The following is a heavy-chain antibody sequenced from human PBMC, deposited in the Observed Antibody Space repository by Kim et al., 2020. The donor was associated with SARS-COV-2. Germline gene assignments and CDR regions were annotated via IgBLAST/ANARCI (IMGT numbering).Heavy chain of an antibody. J-gene: IGHJ5*02. D-gene: IGHD3-3*01. Sequence: SVKVSCKASGGTFSSYAISWVRQAPGQGLEWMGRIIPIFGTANYAQKIQGRVTITADESTSTAYMELSSLRSEDTAVYYCARDVSPYDFWSGHTMPHTSPGNWFEPWGQGTLVTVSS. CDR3: ARDVSPYDFWSGHTMPHTSPGNWFEP. CDR1: GGTFSSYA. CDR2: IIPIFGTA. V-gene: IGHV1-69*13.